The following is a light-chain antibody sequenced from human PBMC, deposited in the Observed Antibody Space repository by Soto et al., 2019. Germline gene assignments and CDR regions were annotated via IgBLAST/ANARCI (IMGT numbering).Light chain of an antibody. CDR2: GAS. V-gene: IGKV3-15*01. J-gene: IGKJ2*01. Sequence: EIVMTQSPATRSVSPGERATLSCRASQSVSSNLAWYQQKPGQAPRLLIYGASTRATGIPARFSGSGSGTAFTLTISILPSEDFAVYYCQQYNNWPPYTFGNGTKLEIK. CDR1: QSVSSN. CDR3: QQYNNWPPYT.